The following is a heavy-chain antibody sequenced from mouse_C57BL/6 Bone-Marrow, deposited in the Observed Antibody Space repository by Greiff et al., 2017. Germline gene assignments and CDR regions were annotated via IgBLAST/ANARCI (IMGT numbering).Heavy chain of an antibody. D-gene: IGHD1-1*01. V-gene: IGHV1-81*01. CDR2: IYPRSGNT. CDR3: ARNAVVAHFDV. J-gene: IGHJ1*03. Sequence: VQLQQSGAELARPGASVKLSCKASGYTFTSYGISWVKQRTGQGLEWIGEIYPRSGNTYYNEKFKGKATLTADKSSSTAYMELRSRTSEDSAVYFCARNAVVAHFDVWGTGTTVTVSS. CDR1: GYTFTSYG.